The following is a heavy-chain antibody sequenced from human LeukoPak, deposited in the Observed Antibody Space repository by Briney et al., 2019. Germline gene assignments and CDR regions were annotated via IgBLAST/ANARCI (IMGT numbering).Heavy chain of an antibody. CDR2: ISGSGGST. Sequence: GGPLRLSCAASGFTFSSYAMSWVRQAPGKGLEWVSAISGSGGSTYYADSVKGRFTISRDNSKNTLYLQMNSLRAEDTAVYYCASSAGIAVASTFDYWGQGTLVTVSS. J-gene: IGHJ4*02. V-gene: IGHV3-23*01. CDR3: ASSAGIAVASTFDY. D-gene: IGHD6-19*01. CDR1: GFTFSSYA.